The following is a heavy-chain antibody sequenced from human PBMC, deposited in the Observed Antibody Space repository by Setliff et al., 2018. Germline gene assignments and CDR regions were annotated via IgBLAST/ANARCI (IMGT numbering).Heavy chain of an antibody. CDR3: ARDGAYCSGGDCSIS. V-gene: IGHV1-69*13. J-gene: IGHJ5*02. CDR2: IIPLLETA. CDR1: GDTFSTYA. Sequence: EASVKVSCKASGDTFSTYALSWVRQAPGQGLEWMGGIIPLLETAKYAQKFQGRVTITADESTSTGYMELRSLRSDDTAVYYCARDGAYCSGGDCSISWGQGTLVTVSS. D-gene: IGHD2-21*02.